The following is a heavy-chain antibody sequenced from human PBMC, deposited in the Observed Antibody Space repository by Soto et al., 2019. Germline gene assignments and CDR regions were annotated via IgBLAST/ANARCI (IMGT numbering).Heavy chain of an antibody. J-gene: IGHJ4*02. Sequence: ASVKVSFKASGYTFIDYYMHWVRQAPGQGFEWMGRISPRSGGTNYAQKFQGRVTMTWDTSLNTAYMELSSLISEDTAVYYCARPPGYISDWYYFDLWGQGTLVTVSS. V-gene: IGHV1-2*02. CDR1: GYTFIDYY. D-gene: IGHD3-9*01. CDR2: ISPRSGGT. CDR3: ARPPGYISDWYYFDL.